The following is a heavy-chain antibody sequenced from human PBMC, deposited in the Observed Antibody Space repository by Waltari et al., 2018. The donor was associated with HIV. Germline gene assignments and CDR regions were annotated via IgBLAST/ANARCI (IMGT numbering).Heavy chain of an antibody. V-gene: IGHV3-13*01. J-gene: IGHJ4*02. CDR1: GFIFTPYD. Sequence: EVQLVESGGGLVQPGGSLRLSCAASGFIFTPYDMHWVRQRTGKGLEWVSAVGTSGETYYSDSVKGRLTISREDAKNSLFLQMNSLRAEDTALYYCARDTLGTLDYWGQGILITVSS. CDR2: VGTSGET. CDR3: ARDTLGTLDY.